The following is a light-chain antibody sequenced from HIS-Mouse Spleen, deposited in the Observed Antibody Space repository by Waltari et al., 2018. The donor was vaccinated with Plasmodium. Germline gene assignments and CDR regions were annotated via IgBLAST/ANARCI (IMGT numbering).Light chain of an antibody. CDR3: SSYAGSNNLV. V-gene: IGLV2-8*01. J-gene: IGLJ2*01. CDR1: SSDVGGYNY. CDR2: EVS. Sequence: QSALTQPPSASGSPGQSVTISCTGTSSDVGGYNYVSWYQQHPGKAPKLMIYEVSKRPAGVPDRVSGSKSGNTASLTVSGLQAEDGADYYCSSYAGSNNLVFGGGTKLTVL.